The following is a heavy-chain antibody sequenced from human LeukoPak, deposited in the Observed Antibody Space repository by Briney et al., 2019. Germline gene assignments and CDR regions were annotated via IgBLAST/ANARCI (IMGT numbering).Heavy chain of an antibody. D-gene: IGHD2-21*02. CDR3: ARDVAYCGGDCYPRHFDS. J-gene: IGHJ4*02. V-gene: IGHV4-31*03. Sequence: PPQTLSLTCTVSGGSISSGGYYWSWIRQHPGKGLEWIGYIYYSGSTYYNPSLKSRVTISIDTSKNQFSLKLSSVTAADTAVYYCARDVAYCGGDCYPRHFDSWGQGTLVTVSS. CDR1: GGSISSGGYY. CDR2: IYYSGST.